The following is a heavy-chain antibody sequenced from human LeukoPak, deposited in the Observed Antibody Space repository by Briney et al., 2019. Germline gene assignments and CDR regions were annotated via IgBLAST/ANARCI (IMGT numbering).Heavy chain of an antibody. CDR1: GVSISSSNSY. D-gene: IGHD3-3*01. J-gene: IGHJ5*02. Sequence: SETLSLTCTVSGVSISSSNSYWGWIRQPPGKGLEWIGSIYYSGSTYYNPSLKSRVTISVDTSKNQFSLKLNSVTAADTAVYYCATGWSGYYWTTWGQGTLVAVSS. V-gene: IGHV4-39*01. CDR3: ATGWSGYYWTT. CDR2: IYYSGST.